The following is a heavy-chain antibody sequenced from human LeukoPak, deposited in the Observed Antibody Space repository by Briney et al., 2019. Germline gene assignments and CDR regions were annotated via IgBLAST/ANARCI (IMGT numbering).Heavy chain of an antibody. J-gene: IGHJ5*02. Sequence: GGSLRLSCAASGFTFNTYAMNWVRQAPGKGLEWVSGISGSGRSTYYADSVKGRFTISRDNSKNTLYLQMNSLRAEDTAAYYCAKDFYRSGRYNWFDPWGQGTLVTVSS. CDR2: ISGSGRST. V-gene: IGHV3-23*01. CDR1: GFTFNTYA. D-gene: IGHD6-19*01. CDR3: AKDFYRSGRYNWFDP.